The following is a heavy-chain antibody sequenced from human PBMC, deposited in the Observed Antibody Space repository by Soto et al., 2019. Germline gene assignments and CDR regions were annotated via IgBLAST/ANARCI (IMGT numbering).Heavy chain of an antibody. CDR3: ARAPYAYYYYIDV. J-gene: IGHJ6*03. CDR1: GGSFRGYY. Sequence: SETLSLTCAVHGGSFRGYYWTWIRQPPGKGLEWIVEMNHSGTTNHNPSLKSRVTISVDTSKNQFSLKLTSVTAADTAVYYCARAPYAYYYYIDVWGKGTTVTVSS. D-gene: IGHD3-16*01. V-gene: IGHV4-34*01. CDR2: MNHSGTT.